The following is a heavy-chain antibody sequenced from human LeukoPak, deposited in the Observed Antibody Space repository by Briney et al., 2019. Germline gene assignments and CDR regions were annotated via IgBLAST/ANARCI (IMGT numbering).Heavy chain of an antibody. CDR3: VRRDSSTYWYFDL. Sequence: PSETLSLTCTVSGASLSSYYWSWIRQPPGKGLEWIGFVYYSGSTNYNPSLKSRVTMSVDTSNSQFSLKLNSVTAADTAVYYCVRRDSSTYWYFDLCGRGTLVTVSS. D-gene: IGHD6-13*01. CDR1: GASLSSYY. CDR2: VYYSGST. V-gene: IGHV4-59*08. J-gene: IGHJ2*01.